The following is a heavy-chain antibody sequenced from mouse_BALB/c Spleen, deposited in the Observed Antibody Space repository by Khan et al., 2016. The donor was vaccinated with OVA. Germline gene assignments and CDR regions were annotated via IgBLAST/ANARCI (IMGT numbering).Heavy chain of an antibody. CDR3: ARDRIDY. CDR2: INPTSGYT. CDR1: GYTFTTYW. J-gene: IGHJ2*01. V-gene: IGHV1-7*01. Sequence: VQLVESGAELAKPGASVKMSCKASGYTFTTYWMLWVKQRPGQGLEWIGYINPTSGYTDYNQKFKDKATLTADKSSSTAYMQLSSLTSDDSAVYYCARDRIDYWGQGTTLTVSS.